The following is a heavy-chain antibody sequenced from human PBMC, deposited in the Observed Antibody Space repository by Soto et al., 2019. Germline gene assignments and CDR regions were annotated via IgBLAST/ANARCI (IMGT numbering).Heavy chain of an antibody. J-gene: IGHJ5*02. V-gene: IGHV1-2*04. D-gene: IGHD2-21*02. CDR3: ARVGIVVVTATTTWFDP. CDR2: INPNSGGT. Sequence: ASVKVSCKASGYTFTGYYMHWVRQAPGQGLEWMGWINPNSGGTNYAQKIQGWVTITRDTSISTAYMELSRLRSDDTAVYYCARVGIVVVTATTTWFDPWGQGTLVTVSS. CDR1: GYTFTGYY.